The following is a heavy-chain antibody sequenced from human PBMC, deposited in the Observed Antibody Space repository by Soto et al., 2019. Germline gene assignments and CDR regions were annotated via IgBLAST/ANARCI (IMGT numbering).Heavy chain of an antibody. D-gene: IGHD3-10*01. CDR1: GGSISSGGYY. CDR2: IYYSGST. Sequence: SETLSLTCTVSGGSISSGGYYWSWIRQHPGKGLEWIGYIYYSGSTYYNPSLKSRVTISVDTSKNQFSLKLSFVTAADTAVYYCATSNYYGPAVDYWGQGTLVTVSS. J-gene: IGHJ4*02. CDR3: ATSNYYGPAVDY. V-gene: IGHV4-31*03.